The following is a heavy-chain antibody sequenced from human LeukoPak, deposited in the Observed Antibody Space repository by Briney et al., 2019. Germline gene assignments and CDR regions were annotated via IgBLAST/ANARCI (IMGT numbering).Heavy chain of an antibody. CDR3: AREDYYFDS. J-gene: IGHJ4*02. Sequence: SETLSLTRSVYGGSITAYCWSWIRQPPGKGLEWIGEINHSRGTKYNPSLESRVTILLDASKNEFSLNLNSVTAADTAVYYCAREDYYFDSWGQGTLVTVSS. CDR1: GGSITAYC. CDR2: INHSRGT. V-gene: IGHV4-34*01.